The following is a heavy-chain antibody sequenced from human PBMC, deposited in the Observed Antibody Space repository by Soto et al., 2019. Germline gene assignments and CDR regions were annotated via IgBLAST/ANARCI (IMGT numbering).Heavy chain of an antibody. Sequence: QVQLQESGPGLVKPSQTLSLTCTVSGDSISSGGYYWSWIRQHQGKGLEWIGYIYYSGSTYYNRSLKSRVIISVDTSKNQFSLKLSSVTAADTAVYYCARGSTVAAILFDYWGQGTLVTVSS. CDR1: GDSISSGGYY. CDR2: IYYSGST. D-gene: IGHD2-15*01. V-gene: IGHV4-31*03. CDR3: ARGSTVAAILFDY. J-gene: IGHJ4*02.